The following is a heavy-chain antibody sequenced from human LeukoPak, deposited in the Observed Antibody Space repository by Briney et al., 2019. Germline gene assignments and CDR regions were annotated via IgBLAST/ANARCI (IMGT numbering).Heavy chain of an antibody. CDR3: ARDGYDFWSDYPTTLDY. J-gene: IGHJ4*02. CDR1: GFTVSTNY. D-gene: IGHD3-3*01. V-gene: IGHV3-53*01. CDR2: IYSGGST. Sequence: GSLRLSCAASGFTVSTNYMSWVRQAPGKGLEWVSVIYSGGSTYYADSVKGRFTISRDNAKNSLYLQMNSLRAEDTAVYYCARDGYDFWSDYPTTLDYWGQGTLVTVSS.